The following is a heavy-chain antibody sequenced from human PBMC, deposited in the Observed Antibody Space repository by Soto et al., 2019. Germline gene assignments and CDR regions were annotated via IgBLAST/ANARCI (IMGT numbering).Heavy chain of an antibody. V-gene: IGHV4-31*03. CDR2: IYYSGST. Sequence: QVQLQESGPGLVKPSQTLSLTCTVSGGSISSGGYYWSWIRQHPGKALEWIGYIYYSGSTYYNPSLKSRVTMFVDTSKNQFSLSLNSVTAADTAVYYCARVGCGAGACFLDCWGQGTLVTVSS. D-gene: IGHD2-21*02. J-gene: IGHJ4*02. CDR3: ARVGCGAGACFLDC. CDR1: GGSISSGGYY.